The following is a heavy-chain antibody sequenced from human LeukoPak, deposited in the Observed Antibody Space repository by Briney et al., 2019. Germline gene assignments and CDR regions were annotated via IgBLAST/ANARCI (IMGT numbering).Heavy chain of an antibody. V-gene: IGHV5-51*01. Sequence: GDSLKISCKGYGYSFTSYWIGWVRQMPGKGLEWMGIIYPGDSDTRYSPSFQGQVTISADKSISTAYLQWSSLKASDTAMYYCASRFPNLGGIGEAFYIWVQGTMVTVSS. J-gene: IGHJ3*02. CDR3: ASRFPNLGGIGEAFYI. CDR2: IYPGDSDT. CDR1: GYSFTSYW. D-gene: IGHD3-10*01.